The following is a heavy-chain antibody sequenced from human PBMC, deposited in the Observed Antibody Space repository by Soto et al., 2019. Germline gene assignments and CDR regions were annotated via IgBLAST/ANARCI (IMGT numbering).Heavy chain of an antibody. CDR2: IIPMFGTA. Sequence: QVQLVQSGAEVKKPESSVKVSCKAPGGTFSTYAISWVRQAPGQGLEWMGGIIPMFGTANYAQRFQDRVTNTADASTNTVYMELSSLRSEATAVYFCASGIQLWLRRINNGYSGWGQGTLVTVSS. V-gene: IGHV1-69*12. D-gene: IGHD5-18*01. CDR1: GGTFSTYA. CDR3: ASGIQLWLRRINNGYSG. J-gene: IGHJ4*02.